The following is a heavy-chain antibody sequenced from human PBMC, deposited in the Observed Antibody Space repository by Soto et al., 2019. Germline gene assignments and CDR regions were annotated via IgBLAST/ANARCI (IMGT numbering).Heavy chain of an antibody. CDR1: GYTFTSYG. CDR3: ARESAYGSGLYYFDY. J-gene: IGHJ4*02. CDR2: ISAYNGNT. Sequence: GASVKVSCKASGYTFTSYGISWVRQAPGQGLEWMGWISAYNGNTNYAQKLQGRVTMTTDTSTSTAYMELRSLRSDDTAVYYCARESAYGSGLYYFDYWGQGTLVTVSS. V-gene: IGHV1-18*01. D-gene: IGHD3-10*01.